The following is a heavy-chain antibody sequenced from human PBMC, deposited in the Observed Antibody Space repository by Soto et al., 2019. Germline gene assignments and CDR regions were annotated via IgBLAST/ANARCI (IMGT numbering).Heavy chain of an antibody. CDR2: TWYDGSNK. J-gene: IGHJ4*02. CDR1: GFTFSSYG. CDR3: ARDSSVTHFDY. D-gene: IGHD4-17*01. Sequence: QVQLVESGGGVVQPGRSLRLSCAASGFTFSSYGMHWVRQAPGKGLEWVAVTWYDGSNKYYADSVKGRVTISRDNSKNTLYLQMNSLRAEDTDVYYCARDSSVTHFDYWGQGTLVTVSS. V-gene: IGHV3-33*01.